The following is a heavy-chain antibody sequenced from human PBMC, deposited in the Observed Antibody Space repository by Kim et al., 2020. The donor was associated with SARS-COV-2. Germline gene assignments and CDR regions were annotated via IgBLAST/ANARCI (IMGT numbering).Heavy chain of an antibody. Sequence: GGSLRLSCAASGFTVSSNYMSWVRQAPGKGLEWVSAIYSGGSTYYADSVKGRFTISRDNSKNTLYLQMNSLRAEDTAVYYCARDKSDSIWFGELFPNDAFDIWGQGTRVTVSS. V-gene: IGHV3-66*02. J-gene: IGHJ3*02. CDR2: IYSGGST. D-gene: IGHD3-10*01. CDR1: GFTVSSNY. CDR3: ARDKSDSIWFGELFPNDAFDI.